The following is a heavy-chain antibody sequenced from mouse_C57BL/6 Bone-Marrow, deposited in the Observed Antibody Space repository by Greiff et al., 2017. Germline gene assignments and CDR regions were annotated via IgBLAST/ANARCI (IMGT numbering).Heavy chain of an antibody. CDR3: ARFTTVVATGYFDV. J-gene: IGHJ1*03. CDR2: IDPSDSET. D-gene: IGHD1-1*01. CDR1: GYTFTSYW. V-gene: IGHV1-52*01. Sequence: QVQLQQPGAELVRPGSSVKLSCKASGYTFTSYWMHWVKQRPIRGLEWIGNIDPSDSETHYNQKFKDKATLTVDKSSSTAYMQLSSLTSEDSAVYYCARFTTVVATGYFDVWGTGTTVTVSS.